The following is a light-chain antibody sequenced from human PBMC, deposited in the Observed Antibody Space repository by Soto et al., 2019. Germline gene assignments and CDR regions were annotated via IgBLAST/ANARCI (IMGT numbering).Light chain of an antibody. V-gene: IGKV1-5*01. J-gene: IGKJ1*01. CDR2: GAS. Sequence: DIQMTQSPSTLSASVGDRVTFTCRASQSVSIWLAWYQQKPGKAPKLLISGASTLESGVPSRFSGSGSGTEFTLTISSLQPDDFATYYCQQYKNYLTFGQGTKLEIK. CDR3: QQYKNYLT. CDR1: QSVSIW.